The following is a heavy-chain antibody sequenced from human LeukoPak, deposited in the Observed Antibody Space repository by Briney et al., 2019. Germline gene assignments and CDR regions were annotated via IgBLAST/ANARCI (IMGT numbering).Heavy chain of an antibody. CDR2: ISYDGSNK. CDR3: ANGDY. J-gene: IGHJ4*02. V-gene: IGHV3-30*18. CDR1: GFTFSSYG. Sequence: GGSLRLSCAASGFTFSSYGMHWVRQAPGKGLEWVVVISYDGSNKYYADSVKGRFTISRDNSKNTLYLQMNSLRAEDTAVYYCANGDYWGQGTLVTVSS.